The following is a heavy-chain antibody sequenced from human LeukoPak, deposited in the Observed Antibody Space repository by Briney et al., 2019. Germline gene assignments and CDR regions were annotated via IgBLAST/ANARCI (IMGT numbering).Heavy chain of an antibody. CDR2: DNSNGGST. CDR3: ARGNIVFYYGLGV. V-gene: IGHV3-64*02. D-gene: IGHD2/OR15-2a*01. J-gene: IGHJ6*02. CDR1: GFIFGNYA. Sequence: GGSLRLSCVASGFIFGNYAMHWVRQAPGKGLEYVSTDNSNGGSTYYADSVKGRFTVSRDNSKNTLYLHMGSLRAEDMAVYYCARGNIVFYYGLGVWGQGTTVTVSS.